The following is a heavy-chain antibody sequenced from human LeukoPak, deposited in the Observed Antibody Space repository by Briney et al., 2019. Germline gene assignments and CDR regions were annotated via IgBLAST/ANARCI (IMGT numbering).Heavy chain of an antibody. CDR1: GFTFSTYS. V-gene: IGHV3-48*01. D-gene: IGHD2-21*02. CDR2: ISSSISTI. Sequence: GGSLRLSCAASGFTFSTYSMNWVRQAPGKGLEWVSYISSSISTIYYADSVKGRFTISRDNAKNSLYLQMNSLRAEDTAVYYCARSSGGDCYSGFDYWGQGTLVTVSS. CDR3: ARSSGGDCYSGFDY. J-gene: IGHJ4*02.